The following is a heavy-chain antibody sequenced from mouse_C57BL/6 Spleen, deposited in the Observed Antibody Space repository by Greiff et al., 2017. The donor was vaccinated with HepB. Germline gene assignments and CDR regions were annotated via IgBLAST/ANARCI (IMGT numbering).Heavy chain of an antibody. CDR3: ARGDYYGSRRGYFDV. V-gene: IGHV1-50*01. Sequence: QVQLQQSGAELVKPGASVKLSCKASGYTFTSYWMQWVKQRPGQGLEWIGEIDPSDSYTNYNQKFKGKATLTVDTSSSTAYMQLSSLTSEDSAVYYCARGDYYGSRRGYFDVWGTGTTVTVSS. CDR1: GYTFTSYW. CDR2: IDPSDSYT. J-gene: IGHJ1*03. D-gene: IGHD1-1*01.